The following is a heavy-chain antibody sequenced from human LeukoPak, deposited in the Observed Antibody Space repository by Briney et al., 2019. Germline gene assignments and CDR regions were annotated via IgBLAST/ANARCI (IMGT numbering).Heavy chain of an antibody. CDR1: GFTFSDYY. V-gene: IGHV3-11*01. Sequence: GGSLRLSCAASGFTFSDYYMSWLRQAPGKGLEWVSYISSSGSTIYYADSVKGRFTIPRDNAKNSLYLQMNSLRAEDTAVYYCANPRHPYQLPSFDIWGQGTMVTVSS. CDR2: ISSSGSTI. D-gene: IGHD2-2*01. J-gene: IGHJ3*02. CDR3: ANPRHPYQLPSFDI.